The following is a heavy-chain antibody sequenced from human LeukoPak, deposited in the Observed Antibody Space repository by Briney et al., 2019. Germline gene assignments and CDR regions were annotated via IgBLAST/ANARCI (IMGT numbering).Heavy chain of an antibody. CDR1: GGSISSYY. CDR2: IYYSGST. V-gene: IGHV4-59*08. Sequence: PSETLSLTCTVSGGSISSYYWSWIRQPPGKGLEWIGYIYYSGSTNYNPSLKSRVTISVDTSKNQFSLKLRSVTAADTAVYYCAAGGYSYGTLNWGQGTLVTVSS. J-gene: IGHJ4*02. D-gene: IGHD5-18*01. CDR3: AAGGYSYGTLN.